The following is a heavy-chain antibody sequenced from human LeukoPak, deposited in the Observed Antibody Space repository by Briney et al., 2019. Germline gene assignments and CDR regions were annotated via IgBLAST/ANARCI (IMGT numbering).Heavy chain of an antibody. CDR3: ARENTGRFLNWFDP. Sequence: PGGSLRLSCAASGFTFSSYSMNWVRQAPGKGLEWVSSISSSSSYIYYADSVKGRFTISRDNAKNSLYLQMNSLRAEDTAVYYCARENTGRFLNWFDPWGQGTLVTVSS. D-gene: IGHD3-3*01. CDR2: ISSSSSYI. CDR1: GFTFSSYS. J-gene: IGHJ5*02. V-gene: IGHV3-21*01.